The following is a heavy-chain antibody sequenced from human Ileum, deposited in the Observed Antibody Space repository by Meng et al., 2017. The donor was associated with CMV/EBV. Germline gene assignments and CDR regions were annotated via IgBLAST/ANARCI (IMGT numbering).Heavy chain of an antibody. CDR2: TWYGSKWYY. CDR3: TYGWPLKY. J-gene: IGHJ4*02. D-gene: IGHD3-10*01. V-gene: IGHV6-1*01. Sequence: QANPHQSCPGRVQPSQTLSLTCAGDSVSISTESWNWIRQSPSRGLEWLGRTWYGSKWYYEYAVSVKSRITIIPDTSQNQISLQLNSVTPDDTAVYYCTYGWPLKYWGQGSLVTVSS. CDR1: DSVSISTES.